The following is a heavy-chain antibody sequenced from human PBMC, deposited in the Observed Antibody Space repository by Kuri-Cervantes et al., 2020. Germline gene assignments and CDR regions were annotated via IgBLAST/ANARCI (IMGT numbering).Heavy chain of an antibody. CDR3: AQDIGGTGHYA. J-gene: IGHJ3*01. V-gene: IGHV3-30*03. CDR1: GFTFSSYG. CDR2: ISYDGSNK. Sequence: GESLKISCAASGFTFSSYGMHWVRQAPGKGLEWVAVISYDGSNKYYADSVKGRFTVSRDNAKNFVYLQMNSLRAEDTALYYCAQDIGGTGHYAWGQGTMVTVSS. D-gene: IGHD2-15*01.